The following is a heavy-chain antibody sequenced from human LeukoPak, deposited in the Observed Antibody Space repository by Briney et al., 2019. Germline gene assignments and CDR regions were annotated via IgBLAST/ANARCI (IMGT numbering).Heavy chain of an antibody. CDR3: ARDPDGYRQGHHFDY. D-gene: IGHD5-18*01. CDR2: IYSGGST. CDR1: GFTVSSNY. J-gene: IGHJ4*02. Sequence: GGSLRLSCAAPGFTVSSNYMSWVRQAPGKGLEWVSVIYSGGSTYYADSVKGRFTISRDNSKNTLYLQVNSLKAEDTAVYYCARDPDGYRQGHHFDYWGQGTLVTVSS. V-gene: IGHV3-66*01.